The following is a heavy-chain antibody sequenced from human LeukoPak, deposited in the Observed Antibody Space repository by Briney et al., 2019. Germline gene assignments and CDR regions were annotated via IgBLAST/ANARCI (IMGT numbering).Heavy chain of an antibody. CDR2: IIPIFGTA. CDR3: AHLAGDYSGSYPPDAFDI. V-gene: IGHV1-69*05. J-gene: IGHJ3*02. D-gene: IGHD1-26*01. CDR1: GGTFSSYA. Sequence: SVKVSCKASGGTFSSYAISWVRQAPGQGLEWMGGIIPIFGTANYAQKFQGRVTITTDESTSTAYMELSSLRSEDTAVYYCAHLAGDYSGSYPPDAFDIWGQGTLVTVSS.